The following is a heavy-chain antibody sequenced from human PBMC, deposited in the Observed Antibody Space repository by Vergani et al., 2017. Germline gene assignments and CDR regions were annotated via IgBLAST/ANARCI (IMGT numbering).Heavy chain of an antibody. J-gene: IGHJ2*01. CDR3: AKGRGYGGNSGNWYFDL. Sequence: EVQMVESGGGLVKPGGSLRLSCVASGFTFSHYSMNWVRQAPGKGLEWVSSISVNNDDVYYADSVKGRFTISRDNSKNTVYLQLNSLRAEDTAVYYCAKGRGYGGNSGNWYFDLWGRGTLVTVSS. CDR1: GFTFSHYS. CDR2: ISVNNDDV. D-gene: IGHD4-23*01. V-gene: IGHV3-21*04.